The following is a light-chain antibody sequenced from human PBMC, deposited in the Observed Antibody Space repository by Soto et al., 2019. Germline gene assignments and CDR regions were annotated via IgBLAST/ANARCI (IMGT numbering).Light chain of an antibody. CDR3: QQFHNYPFT. J-gene: IGKJ4*02. V-gene: IGKV1D-13*01. Sequence: AIQLTQSLSSLSTSVGDRVTITSRASQGISSSLAWYQQKPGKAPQPLIYDASTLQSGVPSRFSGSGAGAEFTLTISSLQPEDFATYYCQQFHNYPFTVGEGTKVDIK. CDR1: QGISSS. CDR2: DAS.